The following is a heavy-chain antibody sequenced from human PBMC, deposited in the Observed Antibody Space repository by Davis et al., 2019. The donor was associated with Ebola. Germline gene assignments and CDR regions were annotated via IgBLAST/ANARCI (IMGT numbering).Heavy chain of an antibody. CDR2: IRYDGGNK. CDR3: ARDPN. V-gene: IGHV3-30*02. CDR1: GFTFSSYG. Sequence: PGGSLRLSCAASGFTFSSYGMHWVRQAPGKGLEWVAFIRYDGGNKYYADSVKGQFTISRDNSKNTLYLQMNSLRAEDTAVYYCARDPNWGQGTLVTVSS. J-gene: IGHJ4*02.